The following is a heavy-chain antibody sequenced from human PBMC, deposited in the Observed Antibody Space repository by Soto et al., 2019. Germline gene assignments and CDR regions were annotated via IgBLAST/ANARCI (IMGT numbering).Heavy chain of an antibody. Sequence: GGSLRLSCAASGFTFSSYWMSWVRQAPGKGLEWVAKINQDGSERYYVDSVKGRFTIARDNAKNSLYVQVNTLRVEDTAVYYCARPVSSYFDYWGQGTLVTVSS. CDR1: GFTFSSYW. CDR3: ARPVSSYFDY. J-gene: IGHJ4*02. V-gene: IGHV3-7*03. CDR2: INQDGSER. D-gene: IGHD3-10*01.